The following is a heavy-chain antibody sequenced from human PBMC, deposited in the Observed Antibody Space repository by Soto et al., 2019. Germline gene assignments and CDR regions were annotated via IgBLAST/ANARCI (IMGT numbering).Heavy chain of an antibody. D-gene: IGHD3-22*01. V-gene: IGHV1-18*01. CDR1: GYTFTSYG. Sequence: QVQLVQSGAEVKKPGASVKVSCKASGYTFTSYGISWVRQAPGQGLEWMGWISAYNGNTIYAQKVQGRVSITTDTSASTAYMELRSLRSDDTVVYHCARVNYDNGHAFDVWGQGTMVTVSS. CDR3: ARVNYDNGHAFDV. J-gene: IGHJ3*01. CDR2: ISAYNGNT.